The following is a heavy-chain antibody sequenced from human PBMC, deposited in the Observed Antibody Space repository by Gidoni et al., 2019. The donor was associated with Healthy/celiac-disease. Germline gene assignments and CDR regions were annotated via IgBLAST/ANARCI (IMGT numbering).Heavy chain of an antibody. CDR2: IYYSGST. Sequence: QVQLQESGPGLVKPSETLSLTCTVSGGSISSYYWSWIRQPPGKGLEWIGYIYYSGSTNYNPSLKSRVTISVDTSKNQFSLKLSSVTAADTAVYYCARGPRGSFDYWGQGTLVTVSS. V-gene: IGHV4-59*01. CDR3: ARGPRGSFDY. D-gene: IGHD3-16*01. CDR1: GGSISSYY. J-gene: IGHJ4*02.